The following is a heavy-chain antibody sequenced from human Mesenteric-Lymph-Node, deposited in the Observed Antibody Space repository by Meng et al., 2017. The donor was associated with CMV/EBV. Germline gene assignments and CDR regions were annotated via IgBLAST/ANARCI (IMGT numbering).Heavy chain of an antibody. CDR1: GESFSGYY. V-gene: IGHV4-34*01. CDR3: ASNTLLTRTTIFGVVRYYYYYGFDV. Sequence: SETLSLTCAVYGESFSGYYWSWIRQPPGKGLEWIGEVNHSGSTNYNPSLKSRVTISVDTSNNQFSLKLNSVTAADTAVYYCASNTLLTRTTIFGVVRYYYYYGFDVWGQGTTVTVSS. D-gene: IGHD3-3*01. J-gene: IGHJ6*02. CDR2: VNHSGST.